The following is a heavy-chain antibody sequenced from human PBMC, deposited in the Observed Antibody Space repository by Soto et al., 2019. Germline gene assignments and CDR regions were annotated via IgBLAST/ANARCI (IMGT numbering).Heavy chain of an antibody. D-gene: IGHD3-22*01. J-gene: IGHJ4*02. CDR3: ARVAYYYDSSGFYFDY. V-gene: IGHV1-69*13. CDR2: IIPIFGTA. Sequence: GASVKVSCKASGGTFSSYAISWVRQAPGQGLGWMGGIIPIFGTANYAQKFQGRVTITADESTSTAYMELSSLRSEDTAVYYCARVAYYYDSSGFYFDYWGQGTLVTVSS. CDR1: GGTFSSYA.